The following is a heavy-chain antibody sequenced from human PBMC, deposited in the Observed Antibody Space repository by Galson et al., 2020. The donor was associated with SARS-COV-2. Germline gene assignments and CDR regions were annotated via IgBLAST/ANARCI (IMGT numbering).Heavy chain of an antibody. CDR1: GYTFTSYD. Sequence: ASVKVSCKASGYTFTSYDINWVRQATGQGLEWMGWMNPNSGNTGYAQKFQGRVTMTRNTSISTAYMELSSLRSEDTAVYYCARGPVVVVAATYDYYYYYGMDVWGQGTTVTVSS. CDR3: ARGPVVVVAATYDYYYYYGMDV. V-gene: IGHV1-8*01. J-gene: IGHJ6*02. D-gene: IGHD2-15*01. CDR2: MNPNSGNT.